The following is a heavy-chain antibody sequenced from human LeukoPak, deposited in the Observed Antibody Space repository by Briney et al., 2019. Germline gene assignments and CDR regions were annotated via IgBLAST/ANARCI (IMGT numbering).Heavy chain of an antibody. CDR3: ARVGSGWDDNFDY. V-gene: IGHV1-69*02. J-gene: IGHJ4*02. CDR2: IIPILGIA. CDR1: GGTFSSYT. Sequence: ASVKVSCKASGGTFSSYTISWVRQAPGQGLEWMGRIIPILGIANYAQKFQGRVTITADKSTSTAYMELSSLRSEDTAVYYCARVGSGWDDNFDYWGQGTLVTVSS. D-gene: IGHD6-19*01.